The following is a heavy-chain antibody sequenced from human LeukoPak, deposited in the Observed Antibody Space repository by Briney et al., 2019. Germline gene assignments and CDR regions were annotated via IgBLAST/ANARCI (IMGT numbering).Heavy chain of an antibody. D-gene: IGHD3-3*01. Sequence: PSEILSLTCIVSGDSINSYSWNWIRQPAGKGLEWIGRIYATGSTNYNPSLQGRVTLSIDTSKRQFSMKLSSVTAADTAVYYCARRVSEGGGPLRSGDNWLDPWGQGSLVTVSS. V-gene: IGHV4-4*07. J-gene: IGHJ5*02. CDR1: GDSINSYS. CDR3: ARRVSEGGGPLRSGDNWLDP. CDR2: IYATGST.